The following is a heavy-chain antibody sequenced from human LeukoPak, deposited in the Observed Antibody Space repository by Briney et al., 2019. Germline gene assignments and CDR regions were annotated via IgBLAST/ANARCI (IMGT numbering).Heavy chain of an antibody. CDR1: GFTFSSYE. CDR2: ISGSGGIT. V-gene: IGHV3-23*01. D-gene: IGHD3-22*01. CDR3: AKDPTDFDSSGQTYFDY. Sequence: GGSLRLSCAASGFTFSSYEMNWVRQAPGKGLEWVSGISGSGGITHYADSVRGRFTISRDNSKNTLYLQMNSLRAEDTAVYYCAKDPTDFDSSGQTYFDYWGQGSLVTVSS. J-gene: IGHJ4*02.